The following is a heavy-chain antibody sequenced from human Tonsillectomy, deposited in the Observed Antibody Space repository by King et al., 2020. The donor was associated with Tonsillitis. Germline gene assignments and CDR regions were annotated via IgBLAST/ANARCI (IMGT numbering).Heavy chain of an antibody. Sequence: QLVQSGGGLVQPGGSLRLSCAASGFTFSSYWMSWVRQAPGKGLEWVANIKQDGSEKYYVDSVKGRFTISRDNAKNSLYLQMNSLRAEDTALYYCARSPSHIVVVPAAIVYYYYGMDVWGQGTTVTVSS. CDR2: IKQDGSEK. CDR1: GFTFSSYW. D-gene: IGHD2-2*01. CDR3: ARSPSHIVVVPAAIVYYYYGMDV. V-gene: IGHV3-7*01. J-gene: IGHJ6*02.